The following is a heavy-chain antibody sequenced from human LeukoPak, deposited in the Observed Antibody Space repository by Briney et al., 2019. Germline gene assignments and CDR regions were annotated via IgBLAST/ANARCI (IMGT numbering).Heavy chain of an antibody. V-gene: IGHV4-39*01. D-gene: IGHD6-13*01. Sequence: SETLSLTCTVSGGSISSSSYYWGWIRQPPGKGLEWIGSIYYSGSTYYNPSLKSRVTISVDTSKNQFSLKLSSVTAADTAVYYCARRAAGTSLFDPWGQGTLVTVPS. CDR2: IYYSGST. J-gene: IGHJ5*02. CDR1: GGSISSSSYY. CDR3: ARRAAGTSLFDP.